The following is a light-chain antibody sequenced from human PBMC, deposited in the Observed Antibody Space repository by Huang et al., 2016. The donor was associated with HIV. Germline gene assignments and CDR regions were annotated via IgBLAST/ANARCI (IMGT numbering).Light chain of an antibody. V-gene: IGKV1-39*01. CDR1: QSIHTY. Sequence: DIQMTQSPFFLSASVGDRVTITCRSSQSIHTYLNWYQQKAGKAPKVLSYGASRLESGVPSRFRGRASGADFTLTITGLQPEDFATYFYQQTYSTPLTFGGGTKVDIK. CDR3: QQTYSTPLT. J-gene: IGKJ4*01. CDR2: GAS.